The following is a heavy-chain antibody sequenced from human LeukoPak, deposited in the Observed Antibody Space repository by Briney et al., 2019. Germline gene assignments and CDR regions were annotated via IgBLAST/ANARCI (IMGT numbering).Heavy chain of an antibody. D-gene: IGHD2-2*01. J-gene: IGHJ3*01. Sequence: GGPLRVSCVPSDFTFRGDTRNWLRQAPGKGLVWVSSISSRSSFIYYADSVRGRFTISRDNARNSVYLQMDSLRAEDTTVYFCARDWARTGYCSSANCPDAFDLWGQGTMVTVSS. CDR3: ARDWARTGYCSSANCPDAFDL. CDR2: ISSRSSFI. V-gene: IGHV3-21*01. CDR1: DFTFRGDT.